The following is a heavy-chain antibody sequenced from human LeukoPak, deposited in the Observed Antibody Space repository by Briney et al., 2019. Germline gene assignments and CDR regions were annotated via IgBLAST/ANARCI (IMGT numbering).Heavy chain of an antibody. Sequence: GASVKVSCKASGYTFTGYYMHWVRQAPGQGLEWMGWINPNSGGTNYAQKFQGRFTMTRDTSISTAYMELSRLRSDDTAVYYCARVYNWNDRYFDYWGQGTLVTVSS. CDR1: GYTFTGYY. CDR3: ARVYNWNDRYFDY. D-gene: IGHD1-20*01. J-gene: IGHJ4*02. CDR2: INPNSGGT. V-gene: IGHV1-2*02.